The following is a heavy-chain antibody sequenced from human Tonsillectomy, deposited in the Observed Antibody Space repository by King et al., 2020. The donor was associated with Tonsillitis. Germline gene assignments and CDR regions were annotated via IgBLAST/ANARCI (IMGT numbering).Heavy chain of an antibody. D-gene: IGHD6-19*01. CDR2: INPNNGAT. CDR3: ASGIAVAVYYFDY. CDR1: GYTFTCYH. Sequence: VQLVQSGAEVKKPGASVKVSCKASGYTFTCYHMHWVRQAPGQGLEWMGWINPNNGATKYAKKFQGRVTMTRDTSISTAYMELSRLGSDDTAVYYCASGIAVAVYYFDYWGQGTLVTVSS. V-gene: IGHV1-2*02. J-gene: IGHJ4*02.